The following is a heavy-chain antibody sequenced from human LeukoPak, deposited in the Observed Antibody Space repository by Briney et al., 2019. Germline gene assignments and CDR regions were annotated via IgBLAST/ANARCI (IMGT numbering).Heavy chain of an antibody. CDR3: ARDRDTVAMTGASVY. Sequence: ASVKVSCKASGYFFTGYAIHWVRQAPGQRLEWMGWINTGNGNTKYSQKFQGRVTITRDTSASTAYMELSSLRSEDTAVYYCARDRDTVAMTGASVYWGQGTLVTVSS. CDR1: GYFFTGYA. J-gene: IGHJ4*02. CDR2: INTGNGNT. V-gene: IGHV1-3*04. D-gene: IGHD5-12*01.